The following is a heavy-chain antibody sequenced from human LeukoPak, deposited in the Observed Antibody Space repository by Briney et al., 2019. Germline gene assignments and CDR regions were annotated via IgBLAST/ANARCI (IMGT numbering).Heavy chain of an antibody. CDR2: IYYSGST. V-gene: IGHV4-59*12. J-gene: IGHJ5*02. D-gene: IGHD3-10*01. CDR3: AGGLGGITMVRGSNWFDP. Sequence: SETLSLTCTVSGGSISSYYWSWIRQPPGKGLEWIGYIYYSGSTNYNPSLKSRVTISVDTSKNQFSLKLSSVTAADTAVYYCAGGLGGITMVRGSNWFDPWGQGTLVTVSS. CDR1: GGSISSYY.